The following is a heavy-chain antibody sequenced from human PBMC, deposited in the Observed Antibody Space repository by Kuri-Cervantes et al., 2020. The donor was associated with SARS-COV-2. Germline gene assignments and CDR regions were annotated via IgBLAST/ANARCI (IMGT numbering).Heavy chain of an antibody. V-gene: IGHV3-30-3*01. Sequence: GESLKISCAASGFTFSSYAMHWVRQAPGKGLEWVAVISYDGSNKYYADSVKGRFTISRDNSKNTLYLQMNSLRAEDTAVYYCARDYCSSTSCYTYYYYGMDVWGQGTTVTVSS. CDR2: ISYDGSNK. J-gene: IGHJ6*02. CDR3: ARDYCSSTSCYTYYYYGMDV. CDR1: GFTFSSYA. D-gene: IGHD2-2*02.